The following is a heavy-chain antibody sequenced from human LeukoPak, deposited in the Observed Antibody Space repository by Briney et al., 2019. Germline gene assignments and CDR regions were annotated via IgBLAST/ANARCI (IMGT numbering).Heavy chain of an antibody. D-gene: IGHD2-2*01. V-gene: IGHV3-30*02. CDR3: AKLTVPLDAFDI. CDR2: IRYDGSNK. Sequence: GGSLRLSCAASGFTFSSYAMSWVRQAPGKGLEWVAFIRYDGSNKYYADSVKGRFTISRDNSKNTLYLQMNSLRAEDTAVYYCAKLTVPLDAFDIWGQGTMVTVSS. J-gene: IGHJ3*02. CDR1: GFTFSSYA.